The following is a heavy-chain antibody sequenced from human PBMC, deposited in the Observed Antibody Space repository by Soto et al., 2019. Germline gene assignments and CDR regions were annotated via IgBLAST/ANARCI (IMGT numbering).Heavy chain of an antibody. CDR3: ARVDGTTQNWFDP. Sequence: EVQLVETGGGLIQPGGSLRLSCAASGFTVRNNYMSWVRQAPGRGLEWVSIIYSGGSTYYADSVKGRFTISRDNSKNPLHLQMNSLRAEDTAVYYCARVDGTTQNWFDPWGQGTLVTVSS. D-gene: IGHD1-1*01. CDR2: IYSGGST. J-gene: IGHJ5*02. CDR1: GFTVRNNY. V-gene: IGHV3-53*02.